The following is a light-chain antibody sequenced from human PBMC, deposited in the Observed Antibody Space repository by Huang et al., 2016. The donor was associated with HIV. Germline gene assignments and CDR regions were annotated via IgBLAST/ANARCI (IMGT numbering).Light chain of an antibody. CDR1: QSLLHSDGETY. J-gene: IGKJ3*01. V-gene: IGKV2-30*02. Sequence: DVVLTQSPLSLSVTLGQPASLSCKSSQSLLHSDGETYLNWFHQRPGQSLRRLIYKGSKQDSGVPDRFSGIVSGTDFTLDISRVEPDDVGVYYCMQGTHLFTFGPGTTVDIK. CDR3: MQGTHLFT. CDR2: KGS.